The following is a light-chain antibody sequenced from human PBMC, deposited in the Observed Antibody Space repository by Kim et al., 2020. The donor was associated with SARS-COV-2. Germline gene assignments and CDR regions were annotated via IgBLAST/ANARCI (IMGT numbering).Light chain of an antibody. CDR1: SSNIGTNY. Sequence: GQRVTISCSGGSSNIGTNYVYWYQQLPGTAPKLLIYTNKQRPSGVPDRFSGSKSGTSASLAIIGLRSEDEANYYCAAWDDSLSGVVFGGGTKLTVL. CDR3: AAWDDSLSGVV. V-gene: IGLV1-47*01. J-gene: IGLJ2*01. CDR2: TNK.